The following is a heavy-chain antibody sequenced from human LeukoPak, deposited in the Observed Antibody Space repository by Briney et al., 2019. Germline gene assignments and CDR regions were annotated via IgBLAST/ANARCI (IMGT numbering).Heavy chain of an antibody. J-gene: IGHJ6*03. V-gene: IGHV1-2*02. CDR2: INPNSGGT. D-gene: IGHD4-17*01. CDR1: GYTFTGYY. Sequence: ASVKVSCKASGYTFTGYYMHWVRQAPGQGLEWMGWINPNSGGTNYAQKFQGRVTMTRDTSISTAYMELSRLRSDDTAVYYCARSYGDYANYYYYYMGVWGKGTTVTVSS. CDR3: ARSYGDYANYYYYYMGV.